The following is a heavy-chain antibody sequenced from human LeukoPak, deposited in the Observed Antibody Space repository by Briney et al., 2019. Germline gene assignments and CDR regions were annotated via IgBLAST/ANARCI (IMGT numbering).Heavy chain of an antibody. V-gene: IGHV3-21*01. CDR2: ISSSSSYI. Sequence: GGSLRLSCAASGFTFSSYSMNWVRQAPGKGLEWVSSISSSSSYIYYADSVKGRFTISRDNAKNSLYLQVNSLRAEDTAVYYCARDLYSSGSEVWGQGTTVTVSS. J-gene: IGHJ6*02. CDR3: ARDLYSSGSEV. CDR1: GFTFSSYS. D-gene: IGHD6-19*01.